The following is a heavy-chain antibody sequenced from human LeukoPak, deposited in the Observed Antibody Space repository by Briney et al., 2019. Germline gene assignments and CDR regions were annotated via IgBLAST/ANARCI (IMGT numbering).Heavy chain of an antibody. Sequence: ASVKVSCKASGYTFTSYYMHWVRQAPGQGLEWMGIINPSGGSTSYAQKFQGRVTMTRDMSTSTVYMELSSLRYDDTAVYYCARGTWEAAATPHSFDTWGQGTLVTVSS. CDR2: INPSGGST. J-gene: IGHJ4*02. D-gene: IGHD1-26*01. V-gene: IGHV1-46*01. CDR3: ARGTWEAAATPHSFDT. CDR1: GYTFTSYY.